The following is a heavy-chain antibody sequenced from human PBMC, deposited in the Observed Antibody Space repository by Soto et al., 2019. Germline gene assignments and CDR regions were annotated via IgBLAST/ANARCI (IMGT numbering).Heavy chain of an antibody. Sequence: QLQLQESGPGLVKPSETLSLTCTVSGGFISSSSYYWVWIRQPPGKGLEWIGRISYSGSTYYNPSLKSRVTISVDTSKNQFSLKLSSVTAADPAVYYCARLAYYYDSSAYLGLYYLDYWGQGTLVTVSS. CDR3: ARLAYYYDSSAYLGLYYLDY. D-gene: IGHD3-22*01. J-gene: IGHJ4*02. CDR1: GGFISSSSYY. CDR2: ISYSGST. V-gene: IGHV4-39*01.